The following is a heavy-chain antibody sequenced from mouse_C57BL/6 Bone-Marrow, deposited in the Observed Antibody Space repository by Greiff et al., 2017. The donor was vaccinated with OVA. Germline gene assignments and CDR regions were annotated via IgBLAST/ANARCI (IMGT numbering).Heavy chain of an antibody. CDR2: IDPSDSYT. V-gene: IGHV1-50*01. J-gene: IGHJ2*01. Sequence: QVQLQQPGAELVKPGASVKLSCKASGYTFTSYWMQWVKQRPGPGLEWIGEIDPSDSYTNYNQKFKGKATLTVDTSSSTAYMQLSSLTSEDSAVYYCARIPHYYGSSYPDYWGQGTTLTVSS. CDR3: ARIPHYYGSSYPDY. D-gene: IGHD1-1*01. CDR1: GYTFTSYW.